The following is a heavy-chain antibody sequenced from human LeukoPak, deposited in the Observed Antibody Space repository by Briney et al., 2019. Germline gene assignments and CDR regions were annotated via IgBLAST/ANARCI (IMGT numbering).Heavy chain of an antibody. CDR1: GFSFSSYG. Sequence: GGSLRLSCAASGFSFSSYGMQWVRQAPGKGLEWVAFIRHDGNNKYYVDSVKGRFTISRDNSKNTMYLQMNSLRPEDTAVYYCAKDCSTNCCVHYWGQGILVTVSS. J-gene: IGHJ4*02. V-gene: IGHV3-30*02. CDR3: AKDCSTNCCVHY. CDR2: IRHDGNNK. D-gene: IGHD2-2*01.